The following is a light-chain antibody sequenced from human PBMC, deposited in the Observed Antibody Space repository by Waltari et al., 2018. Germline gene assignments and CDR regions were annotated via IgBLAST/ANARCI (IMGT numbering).Light chain of an antibody. CDR1: PRAVAGSDF. J-gene: IGLJ1*01. Sequence: SALTHPAPVSGSPGQSLTIPCPGPPRAVAGSDFVACRQHPEKAPTLIIFDVTRRPSGISARFSGSKSGNTASLTISGLQADDEADYYCASYTSSSNFVFGSGTTVTV. CDR2: DVT. V-gene: IGLV2-14*03. CDR3: ASYTSSSNFV.